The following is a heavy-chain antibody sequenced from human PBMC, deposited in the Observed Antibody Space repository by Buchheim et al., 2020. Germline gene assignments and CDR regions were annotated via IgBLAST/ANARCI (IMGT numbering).Heavy chain of an antibody. CDR3: AREGYSSGYAGIFDS. D-gene: IGHD5-12*01. J-gene: IGHJ4*02. V-gene: IGHV3-30*09. CDR1: RYDH. Sequence: QAQLVESGGAVVQPGRPLTLSCADSRYDHMHLVRQAPGKGLEWVAGISADGNGRYYAESVQGRFAVSRDNFENTVYLQIDSLREEDTAVYYCAREGYSSGYAGIFDSWGQGTL. CDR2: ISADGNGR.